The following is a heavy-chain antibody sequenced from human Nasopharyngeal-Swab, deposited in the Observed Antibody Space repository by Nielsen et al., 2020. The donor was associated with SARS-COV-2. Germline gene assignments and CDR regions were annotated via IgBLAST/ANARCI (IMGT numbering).Heavy chain of an antibody. V-gene: IGHV4-61*02. CDR2: IYTSGST. CDR3: ARDYGLRYFDWLRGGFDP. CDR1: GGSISSGSYY. D-gene: IGHD3-9*01. J-gene: IGHJ5*02. Sequence: TLSLTCTVSGGSISSGSYYWSWIRQPAGKGLEWIGRIYTSGSTNYNPSLKSRVTISVDTSKNQFSLKLSSVTAADTAVYYCARDYGLRYFDWLRGGFDPWGQGTLVTVSS.